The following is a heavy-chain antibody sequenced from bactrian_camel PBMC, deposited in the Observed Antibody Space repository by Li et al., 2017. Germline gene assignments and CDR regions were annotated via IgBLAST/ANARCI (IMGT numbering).Heavy chain of an antibody. CDR3: AAALGVGRRCIRHWNTYKY. J-gene: IGHJ4*01. CDR2: IYTGAGDS. Sequence: VQLVESGGGSVQAGGSPRLSCAVAGFSAVVSCVGWFRQAPGQERERVATIYTGAGDSETVIDSGNDRFAISRDNAGNTVDLVMNSLNPEDTARYYCAAALGVGRRCIRHWNTYKYWGQGTQVTVS. D-gene: IGHD3*01. CDR1: GFSAVVSC. V-gene: IGHV3S40*01.